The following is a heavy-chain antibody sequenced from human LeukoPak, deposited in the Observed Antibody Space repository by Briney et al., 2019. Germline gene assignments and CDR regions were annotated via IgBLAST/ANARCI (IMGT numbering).Heavy chain of an antibody. CDR1: GFTFSGFA. CDR2: IYYSGST. V-gene: IGHV4-39*01. Sequence: GSLRLSCAASGFTFSGFAMSWVRQPPGKGLEWIGSIYYSGSTYYNPSLKSRVTISVDTSKNQFSLKLSSVTAADTAVYYFATPYSSGWYDDYWGQGTLVTVSS. J-gene: IGHJ4*02. CDR3: ATPYSSGWYDDY. D-gene: IGHD6-19*01.